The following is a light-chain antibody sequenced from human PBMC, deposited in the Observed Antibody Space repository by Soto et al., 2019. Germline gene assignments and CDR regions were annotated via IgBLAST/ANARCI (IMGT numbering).Light chain of an antibody. V-gene: IGKV3-15*01. J-gene: IGKJ2*01. CDR2: AAS. Sequence: EVVMTQSPVNLSVSPGERATLSCRASQSVSTHLAWYQQKPGQAPKLLIYAASTSVTGISARFSGSGSGTEFSLTISSLQSEDFGIYYCLQYNDWPVYTLGQGTNVEVK. CDR3: LQYNDWPVYT. CDR1: QSVSTH.